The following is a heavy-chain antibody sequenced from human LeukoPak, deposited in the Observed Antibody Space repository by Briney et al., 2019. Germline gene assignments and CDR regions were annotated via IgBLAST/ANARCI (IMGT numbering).Heavy chain of an antibody. J-gene: IGHJ4*02. CDR2: INHSGST. V-gene: IGHV4-34*01. CDR1: GGSFSGYY. Sequence: PSETLSLTCAVYGGSFSGYYWSWIRQPPGKGLEWIGEINHSGSTNYNPSLKSRVTISVDTSKNQFSLKLSSVTAADTAVYYCARVGIAGATPTESDYWGQGTLVTVSS. D-gene: IGHD1-26*01. CDR3: ARVGIAGATPTESDY.